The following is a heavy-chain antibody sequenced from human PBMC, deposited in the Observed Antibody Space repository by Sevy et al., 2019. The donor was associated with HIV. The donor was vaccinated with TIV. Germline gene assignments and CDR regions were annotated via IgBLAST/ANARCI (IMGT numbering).Heavy chain of an antibody. J-gene: IGHJ4*02. D-gene: IGHD3-3*01. CDR3: ASGPYYGFCSGDY. V-gene: IGHV3-33*08. CDR1: GFTFNNYA. CDR2: IWYDGSKK. Sequence: GGSLRLSCAASGFTFNNYAMHWVRQAPGKGLEWVALIWYDGSKKYYADSVKGRFTISRDNSTNTLYLQMNSLRPEDTAVYYCASGPYYGFCSGDYWGQGTLVTVSS.